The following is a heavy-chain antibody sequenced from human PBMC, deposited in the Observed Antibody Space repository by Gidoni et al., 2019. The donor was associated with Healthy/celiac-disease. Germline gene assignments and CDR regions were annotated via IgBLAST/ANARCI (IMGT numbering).Heavy chain of an antibody. Sequence: QVQLVESVGGVVHPRRSLRLSCAASVFTFSSSGMHWVRQARVKGREWVAVISYDGSKKYYADSVKGRVTISRDNSKNTLYLKMNSLRAEDTAVYYWAKPLTIVGVVTYYGMDVWGQGTTVTVSS. J-gene: IGHJ6*02. V-gene: IGHV3-30*18. CDR2: ISYDGSKK. D-gene: IGHD3-3*01. CDR1: VFTFSSSG. CDR3: AKPLTIVGVVTYYGMDV.